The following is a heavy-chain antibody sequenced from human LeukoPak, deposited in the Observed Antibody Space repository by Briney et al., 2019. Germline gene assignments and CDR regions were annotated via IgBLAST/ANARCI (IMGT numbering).Heavy chain of an antibody. Sequence: GGSLRLSCAASEFTYGMNWVRQAPEKGLDWVSVISGSAHKIRYADSVKGRFTISRDNSENIVYLQMNNLRAEDTAVYYCAGRVTGYSSGYVYWGQGTLVTVSS. D-gene: IGHD5-18*01. CDR1: EFTYG. CDR3: AGRVTGYSSGYVY. V-gene: IGHV3-23*01. J-gene: IGHJ4*02. CDR2: ISGSAHKI.